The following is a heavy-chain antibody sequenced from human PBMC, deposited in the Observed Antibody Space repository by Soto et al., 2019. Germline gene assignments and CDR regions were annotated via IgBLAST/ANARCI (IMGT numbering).Heavy chain of an antibody. J-gene: IGHJ4*02. CDR3: ARHTPAISISDH. Sequence: PSETLSLTCTVSGGSISSSSYYWGWIRQPPGKGLEWIGSIYYSGSTYYKPSLKNQVTISVDTSKNQFSLKLSSVTAADTAVYYCARHTPAISISDHWGQGTLVTVS. V-gene: IGHV4-39*01. CDR2: IYYSGST. CDR1: GGSISSSSYY. D-gene: IGHD2-15*01.